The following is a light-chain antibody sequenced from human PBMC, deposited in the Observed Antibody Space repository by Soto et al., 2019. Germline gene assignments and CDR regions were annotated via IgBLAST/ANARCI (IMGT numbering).Light chain of an antibody. CDR3: QSYDDSLSVHYV. CDR2: GNT. J-gene: IGLJ1*01. Sequence: QPVLTQPPSVSGAPGQRVTISCTGSSSNIGSTYDVQWYQQLPGTAPKLLIHGNTNRPSGVPDRFSGSKSGTSASLAITGLQADDEADYYRQSYDDSLSVHYVFGTGTKLTVL. V-gene: IGLV1-40*01. CDR1: SSNIGSTYD.